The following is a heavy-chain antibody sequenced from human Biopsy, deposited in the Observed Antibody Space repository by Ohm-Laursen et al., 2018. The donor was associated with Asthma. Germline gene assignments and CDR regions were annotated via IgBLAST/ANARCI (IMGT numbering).Heavy chain of an antibody. V-gene: IGHV3-30*03. D-gene: IGHD2-15*01. J-gene: IGHJ4*02. CDR2: ISYDGNHK. CDR1: GFMFRSFG. CDR3: ARDVDLRSVY. Sequence: SLRLSCTASGFMFRSFGMHWVRQAPGKGLEWVAVISYDGNHKFYEDSVKGRFTISRDNSKNTLYLQMNSLRAEDTAVYYCARDVDLRSVYWGQGTLATVSS.